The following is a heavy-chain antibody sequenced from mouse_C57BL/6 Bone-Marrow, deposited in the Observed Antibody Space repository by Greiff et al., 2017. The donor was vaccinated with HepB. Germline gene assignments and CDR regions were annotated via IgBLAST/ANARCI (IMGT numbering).Heavy chain of an antibody. V-gene: IGHV1-50*01. CDR1: GYTFTSYW. CDR2: IDPSDSYT. CDR3: ARNWEMDY. D-gene: IGHD4-1*01. J-gene: IGHJ4*01. Sequence: QVQLQQPGAELVKPGASVKLSCKASGYTFTSYWMQWVKQRPGQGLEWIGEIDPSDSYTNYNQKFKGKATLTVDTSSSTAYMQLSSLTSEDSAVYYCARNWEMDYWGQGTSVTVSS.